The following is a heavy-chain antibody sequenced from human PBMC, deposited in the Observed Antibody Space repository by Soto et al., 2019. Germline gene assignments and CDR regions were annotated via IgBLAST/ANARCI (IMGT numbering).Heavy chain of an antibody. V-gene: IGHV3-74*01. D-gene: IGHD2-15*01. Sequence: EVQLVESGGDLVQPGGSLRLSCAASGVTFSSYWFYWVRQAPGKGLVWVSRINSDGSDPRYADSVKGRFTISRDNAKNTVYLQMNSLRAEDTAVYYCTRRYCSGGLCYSFDYWGPGTLVTVSP. CDR3: TRRYCSGGLCYSFDY. J-gene: IGHJ4*02. CDR1: GVTFSSYW. CDR2: INSDGSDP.